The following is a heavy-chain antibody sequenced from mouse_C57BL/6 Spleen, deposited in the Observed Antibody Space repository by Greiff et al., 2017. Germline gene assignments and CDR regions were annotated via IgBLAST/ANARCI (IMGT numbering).Heavy chain of an antibody. CDR2: INYDGSST. CDR1: GFTFSDYY. J-gene: IGHJ2*01. CDR3: ARERGVIFDY. Sequence: EVKVVESEGGLVQPGSSMKLSCTASGFTFSDYYMAWVRQVPEKGLEWVANINYDGSSTYYLDSLKSRFIISRDNAKNILYLQMSSLKSEDTATYYCARERGVIFDYWGQGTTLTVSS. D-gene: IGHD2-2*01. V-gene: IGHV5-16*01.